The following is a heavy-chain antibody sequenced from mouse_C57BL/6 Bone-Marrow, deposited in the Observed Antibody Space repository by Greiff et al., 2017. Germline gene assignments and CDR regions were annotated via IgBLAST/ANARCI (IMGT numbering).Heavy chain of an antibody. V-gene: IGHV12-3*02. CDR1: GFPITSGYY. CDR2: ITHSGET. CDR3: AGDSYGYWYFDV. J-gene: IGHJ1*01. D-gene: IGHD1-1*01. Sequence: QLKESGPGLVKPSQSLFLACSITGFPITSGYYWIWIRQSPGKPLEWMGYITHSGETFYNPSLQSPISITRETSKNQFFLQLNSVTTEDTAMYYCAGDSYGYWYFDVWGAGTTVTVSS.